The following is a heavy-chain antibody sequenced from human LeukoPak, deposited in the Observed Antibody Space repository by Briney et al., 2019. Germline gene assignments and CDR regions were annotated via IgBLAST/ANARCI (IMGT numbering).Heavy chain of an antibody. Sequence: SVKVSCKASGGTFSSYAISWVRQAPGQGLEWMGGIIPTFGTANYAQKFQGRVTITADESTSTAYMELSSLRSEDTAVYYCARVQIWVFPPPIAGDWYFDLWGRGTLVTVSS. CDR2: IIPTFGTA. CDR1: GGTFSSYA. CDR3: ARVQIWVFPPPIAGDWYFDL. J-gene: IGHJ2*01. D-gene: IGHD6-13*01. V-gene: IGHV1-69*01.